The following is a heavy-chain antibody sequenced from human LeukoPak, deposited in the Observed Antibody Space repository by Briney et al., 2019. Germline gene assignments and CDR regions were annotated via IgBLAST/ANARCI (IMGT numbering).Heavy chain of an antibody. V-gene: IGHV1-18*01. CDR2: ISAYNGNT. CDR1: GYTFTSYG. Sequence: ASVKVSCKASGYTFTSYGIRWLRQAPGQGLEGMGWISAYNGNTNYAQKLQGRVTMTTDTSTSTAYMELRSLRSDDTAVYYCAKARIQLWYPFDYWGQGTLVTVSS. D-gene: IGHD5-18*01. J-gene: IGHJ4*02. CDR3: AKARIQLWYPFDY.